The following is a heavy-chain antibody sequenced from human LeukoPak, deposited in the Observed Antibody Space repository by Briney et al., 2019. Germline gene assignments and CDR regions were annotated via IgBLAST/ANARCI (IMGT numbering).Heavy chain of an antibody. CDR2: IYYSGST. CDR1: GGSLTSGDYY. Sequence: SQTLSLTCTVSGGSLTSGDYYWSWIRQPPGRGLEWIGSIYYSGSTYYNPSLKSRVTTSVDTSKNQFSLKLSSVTAADTAVYYCAREDYDILTGVDYWGQGTLFTVSS. D-gene: IGHD3-9*01. CDR3: AREDYDILTGVDY. J-gene: IGHJ4*02. V-gene: IGHV4-30-4*01.